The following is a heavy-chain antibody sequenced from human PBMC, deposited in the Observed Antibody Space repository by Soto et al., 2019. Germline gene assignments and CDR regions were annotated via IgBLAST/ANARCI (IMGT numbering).Heavy chain of an antibody. Sequence: SVKVSCKASRDAFNNYSITWVRQAPGQGLEWVGGIIPVLGTTKYAQKFQGRVSMTADESTSTAYMELTSLRSEDRAVYYCAAGGKNGYIKWGQGTQVTVSS. CDR1: RDAFNNYS. J-gene: IGHJ4*02. CDR2: IIPVLGTT. CDR3: AAGGKNGYIK. D-gene: IGHD5-12*01. V-gene: IGHV1-69*13.